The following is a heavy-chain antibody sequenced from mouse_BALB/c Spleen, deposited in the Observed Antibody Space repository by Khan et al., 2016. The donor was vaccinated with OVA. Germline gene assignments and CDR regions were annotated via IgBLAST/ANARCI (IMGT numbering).Heavy chain of an antibody. V-gene: IGHV2-6-1*01. CDR2: IWSDGST. D-gene: IGHD2-10*01. Sequence: VQLQQSGPGLVAPSQSLSITCTISGFSLTNYGVHWVRQPPGKGLEWLVVIWSDGSTTYNSALKSRQTISKDNTKSQVFLKMNSLQPDDTAMYFCARQPYYHYNIMDYWGQGTSVTVSS. CDR1: GFSLTNYG. J-gene: IGHJ4*01. CDR3: ARQPYYHYNIMDY.